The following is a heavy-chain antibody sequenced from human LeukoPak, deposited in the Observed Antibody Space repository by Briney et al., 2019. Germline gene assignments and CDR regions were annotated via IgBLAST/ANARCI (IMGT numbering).Heavy chain of an antibody. D-gene: IGHD3-9*01. J-gene: IGHJ4*02. V-gene: IGHV3-30*02. Sequence: GGSLRLSCAASGFTFSSYGMHWVRQAPGKGLEWVAFIRYDGSNKYYADSVKGRFTISRDNSKNTLYLQMNSLRAEDTAVYYCAKDGPLSYYDILTPDYYFDYWGQGTPVTVSS. CDR3: AKDGPLSYYDILTPDYYFDY. CDR2: IRYDGSNK. CDR1: GFTFSSYG.